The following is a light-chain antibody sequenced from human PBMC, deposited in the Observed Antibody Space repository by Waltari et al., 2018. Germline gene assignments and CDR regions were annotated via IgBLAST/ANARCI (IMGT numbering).Light chain of an antibody. V-gene: IGKV3-15*01. CDR3: QQYNNWPLL. CDR2: GAS. CDR1: QRISSN. J-gene: IGKJ1*01. Sequence: EIVMTQSPATLSVSPGERATLPCRASQRISSNLAWYQQKPGQAPRLLFYGASLRATGIPARFSGSGSGTEFTLTINSMQSEDFAVYYCQQYNNWPLLFGQGTKVEIK.